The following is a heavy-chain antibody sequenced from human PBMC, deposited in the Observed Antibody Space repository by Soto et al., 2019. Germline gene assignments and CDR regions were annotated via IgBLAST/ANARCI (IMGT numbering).Heavy chain of an antibody. V-gene: IGHV3-11*01. CDR3: ASTPLVRIGGANPLFGP. Sequence: QVQLMESGGGLGRPGGSLRLSCAASGFTFGDYYINWIRQAPGKGLEWISDISSSGFTTYYADSVKGRFTVSRDTSDKAVLLQSDGLRADDTAVYYWASTPLVRIGGANPLFGPWGQGALVTVSS. CDR2: ISSSGFTT. CDR1: GFTFGDYY. D-gene: IGHD2-8*02. J-gene: IGHJ5*02.